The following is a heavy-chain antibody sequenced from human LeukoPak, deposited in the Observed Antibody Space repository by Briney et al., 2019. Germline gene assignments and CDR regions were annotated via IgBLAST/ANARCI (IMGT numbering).Heavy chain of an antibody. Sequence: SETLSLTCTVSGGXISSSSYYWGWIRQPPGKGLEWIGSIYYSGNTYYNPSLKSRVTISVDTSKNQFSLKLSSVVAADTAVYYCARQQPELDYWGQGTLVTVSS. CDR1: GGXISSSSYY. V-gene: IGHV4-39*01. J-gene: IGHJ4*02. D-gene: IGHD1-14*01. CDR2: IYYSGNT. CDR3: ARQQPELDY.